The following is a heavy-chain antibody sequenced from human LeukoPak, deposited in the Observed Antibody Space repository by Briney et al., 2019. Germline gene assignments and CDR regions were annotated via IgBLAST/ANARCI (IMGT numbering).Heavy chain of an antibody. CDR3: AKDQGGRAFDI. V-gene: IGHV3-30*18. D-gene: IGHD1-26*01. CDR2: ISYDGSNK. CDR1: GFTFSSYG. J-gene: IGHJ3*02. Sequence: GRSLRLSCAASGFTFSSYGMHWVRQAPGKGLEWVAVISYDGSNKYYADSVKGRFTISRDNSKNTLYLQMNSLRAEDTAVYYCAKDQGGRAFDIWGQGTMVTVSS.